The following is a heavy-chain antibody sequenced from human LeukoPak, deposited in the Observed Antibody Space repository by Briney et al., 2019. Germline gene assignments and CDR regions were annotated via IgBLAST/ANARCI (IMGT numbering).Heavy chain of an antibody. Sequence: GASVKVSCKASGYTFTGYYMHWVRQAPGQGLEWMGWINPNSGGTNYAQKFQGRVTMTRDTSISTAYMELSRLRSDDTAVFYCARAWGYYYDSSGFDYWGQGTLVTVSS. J-gene: IGHJ4*02. D-gene: IGHD3-22*01. CDR1: GYTFTGYY. V-gene: IGHV1-2*02. CDR2: INPNSGGT. CDR3: ARAWGYYYDSSGFDY.